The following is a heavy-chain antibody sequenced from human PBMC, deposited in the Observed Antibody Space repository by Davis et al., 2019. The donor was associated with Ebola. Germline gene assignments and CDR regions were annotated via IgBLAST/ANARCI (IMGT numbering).Heavy chain of an antibody. J-gene: IGHJ5*02. D-gene: IGHD3-3*02. CDR1: GFTSGRYA. CDR2: ITDTGGRT. Sequence: GESLKISCAASGFTSGRYAMSWVRQAPGQGLEWVAAITDTGGRTHYADSVKGRFIISRDNSNNMLYLQMNSLKASDTAIYYCARQSHHFLSGPRTWFDPWGQGTLVTVSS. V-gene: IGHV3-23*01. CDR3: ARQSHHFLSGPRTWFDP.